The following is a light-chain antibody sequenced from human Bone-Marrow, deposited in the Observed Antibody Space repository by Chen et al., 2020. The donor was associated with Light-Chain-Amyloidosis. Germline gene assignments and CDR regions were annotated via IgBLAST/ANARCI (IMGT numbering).Light chain of an antibody. Sequence: EVVMTQSQATLSVSPGERATLSCRASQSVGGDVAWYQQKPGQAPRLLIYGASTRATGIPVRFSGSGSRTEFALTISSLQSEDFAVYYGQQYNNWPLTFGGGTKVEIK. V-gene: IGKV3-15*01. CDR3: QQYNNWPLT. J-gene: IGKJ4*01. CDR1: QSVGGD. CDR2: GAS.